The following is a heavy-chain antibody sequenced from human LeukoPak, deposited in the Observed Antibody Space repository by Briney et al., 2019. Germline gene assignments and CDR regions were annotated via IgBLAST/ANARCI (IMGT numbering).Heavy chain of an antibody. V-gene: IGHV3-11*04. D-gene: IGHD6-19*01. J-gene: IGHJ4*02. CDR1: GFTFSDYY. Sequence: GGSLRLSCAASGFTFSDYYMNWIRQAPGKGLEWVSYMSISGSTMYYADSVKGRFTISRDNAKTSVFLQMNSLRGEDTAVYYCARGGRIAVAGSYYFDYWGQGTLVTVSS. CDR3: ARGGRIAVAGSYYFDY. CDR2: MSISGSTM.